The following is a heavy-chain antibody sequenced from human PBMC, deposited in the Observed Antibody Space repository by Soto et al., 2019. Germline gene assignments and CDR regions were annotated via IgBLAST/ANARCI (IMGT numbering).Heavy chain of an antibody. J-gene: IGHJ4*02. CDR3: ATQLAAAGTPFDY. V-gene: IGHV4-59*08. Sequence: SETLSLTCTVSGGSISSYYWSWIRQPPGKGLEWIGYIYYSGSTNYNPSLKSRVTISVDTSKNQFSLKLSSVTAADTAVYYCATQLAAAGTPFDYWGQGTLVTV. CDR2: IYYSGST. D-gene: IGHD6-13*01. CDR1: GGSISSYY.